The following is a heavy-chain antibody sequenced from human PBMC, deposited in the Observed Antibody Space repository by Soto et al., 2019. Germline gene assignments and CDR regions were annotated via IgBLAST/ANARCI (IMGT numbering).Heavy chain of an antibody. D-gene: IGHD3-9*01. CDR1: GFIFSSHN. CDR3: ARLVASETGYGMDV. V-gene: IGHV3-21*06. Sequence: DVQLVESGGGLVKPGGSPRLSCAASGFIFSSHNMNWVRQAPGKGLEWVSSITGSSSYIFYADSVKGRFTISRDNAKNTVYLQMNSLRAEDTGGYYCARLVASETGYGMDVWGQGTTVTVSS. J-gene: IGHJ6*02. CDR2: ITGSSSYI.